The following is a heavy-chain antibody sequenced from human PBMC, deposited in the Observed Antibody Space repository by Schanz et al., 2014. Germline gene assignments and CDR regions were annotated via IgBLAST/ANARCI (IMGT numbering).Heavy chain of an antibody. V-gene: IGHV3-NL1*01. CDR1: GAASGFTFSNYA. CDR3: AKAGGGCSTAGYDY. D-gene: IGHD2-15*01. Sequence: QVQLVESGGGVVQPGRSLRLSCAASGAASGFTFSNYAMHWVRQAPGKGQEWVSNISPTGSSTYYADSVKGRFSISRDKSKSTLYLEMNSLRAEVTAVDYCAKAGGGCSTAGYDYWGQGTLVAVSS. J-gene: IGHJ4*02. CDR2: ISPTGSST.